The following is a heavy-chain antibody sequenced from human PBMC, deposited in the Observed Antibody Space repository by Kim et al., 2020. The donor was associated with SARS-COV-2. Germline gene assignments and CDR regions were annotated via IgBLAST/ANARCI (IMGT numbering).Heavy chain of an antibody. CDR1: GFTFSTYA. V-gene: IGHV3-23*01. CDR2: ISDGGGRK. Sequence: GGSLRLSCAASGFTFSTYAMNWVRQAPGKGLEWVSGISDGGGRKYYADTVKGRFTISRDNTKNKLYLPLNSLRDEDTAVYYWANVGGGNDLDCWGQGTLVTVSS. J-gene: IGHJ4*02. CDR3: ANVGGGNDLDC. D-gene: IGHD3-16*01.